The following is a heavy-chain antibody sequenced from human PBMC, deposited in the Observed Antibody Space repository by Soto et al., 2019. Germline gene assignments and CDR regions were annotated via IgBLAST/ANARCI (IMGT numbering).Heavy chain of an antibody. CDR3: ARGVENIVVVLDVFGYYGMDV. D-gene: IGHD2-2*01. CDR2: ITAGNGNT. V-gene: IGHV1-3*01. CDR1: GYSFTSYA. Sequence: QVQLVQSGAEVKKPGASVKVSCKASGYSFTSYAIYWVRQAPGQRLEWLGWITAGNGNTKYSQKLQGRVTFTGDTSASTAHMELSSLRSEDTAVYFCARGVENIVVVLDVFGYYGMDVWGQGTTVTVSS. J-gene: IGHJ6*02.